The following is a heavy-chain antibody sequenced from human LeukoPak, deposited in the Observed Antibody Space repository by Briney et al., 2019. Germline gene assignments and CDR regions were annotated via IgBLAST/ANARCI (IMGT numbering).Heavy chain of an antibody. CDR1: GYSFTSYC. V-gene: IGHV5-51*01. D-gene: IGHD5-12*01. Sequence: GESLKISCKGSGYSFTSYCIGWVRQMPGKGLEWMGIIYPGDSDTRYSPSFQGQVTISADKSISTAYLQWSSLKASDTAMYYCARAYSGYDYVLAFDIWGQGTMVTVSS. J-gene: IGHJ3*02. CDR3: ARAYSGYDYVLAFDI. CDR2: IYPGDSDT.